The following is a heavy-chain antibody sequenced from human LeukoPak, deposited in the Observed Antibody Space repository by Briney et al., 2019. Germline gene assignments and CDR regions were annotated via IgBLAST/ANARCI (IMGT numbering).Heavy chain of an antibody. V-gene: IGHV4-31*03. CDR3: ARNPYFDY. J-gene: IGHJ4*02. CDR1: GGSISSGGYY. CDR2: IFYSGST. Sequence: SQTLSLTCTVSGGSISSGGYYWSWIRQHPGKGLEWIGYIFYSGSTSYYPSLKSRVTMSVDTSKNQFSLRLSSVTAADTAVYYCARNPYFDYWGQGTPLTVSS.